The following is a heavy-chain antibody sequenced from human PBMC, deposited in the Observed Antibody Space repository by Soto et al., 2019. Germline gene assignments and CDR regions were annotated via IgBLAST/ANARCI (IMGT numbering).Heavy chain of an antibody. D-gene: IGHD2-8*01. CDR2: IYHSGGT. CDR1: GDSLTVGGHY. V-gene: IGHV4-31*03. Sequence: PSETLSLTCFLSGDSLTVGGHYWTWIRQHPGKGLDWIGYIYHSGGTYYNPSLKSRVTISVDTSENRFSLRLTSVAAADTAVYYCARGNNGFVLWGQGKMVTVS. J-gene: IGHJ3*01. CDR3: ARGNNGFVL.